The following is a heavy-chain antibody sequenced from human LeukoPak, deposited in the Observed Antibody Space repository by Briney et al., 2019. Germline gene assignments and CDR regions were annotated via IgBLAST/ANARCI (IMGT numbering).Heavy chain of an antibody. Sequence: PSETLSLTCIVSGGSVSSGSYYWSWIRQPPGKGLEWIGYIYYSGTTNYNPSLKSRVTISMDTSKNQFSLNLNSVTAADTALYYCARDYGGKFDCWGQGTLVTVSS. CDR3: ARDYGGKFDC. CDR2: IYYSGTT. V-gene: IGHV4-61*01. D-gene: IGHD4-23*01. J-gene: IGHJ4*02. CDR1: GGSVSSGSYY.